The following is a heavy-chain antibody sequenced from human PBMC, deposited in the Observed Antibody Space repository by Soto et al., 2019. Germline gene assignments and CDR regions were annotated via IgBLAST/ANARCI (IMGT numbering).Heavy chain of an antibody. CDR1: GGSISSSSYY. D-gene: IGHD5-12*01. V-gene: IGHV4-39*01. CDR2: IYYSGST. Sequence: SETLSLTCTVSGGSISSSSYYWGWIRQPPGKGLEWIGSIYYSGSTYYNPSLKSRVTISVDTSKNQFSLKLSSVTAADTAVYYCARHHVDIVATINYYYYYMDVWGKGTTVTVSS. CDR3: ARHHVDIVATINYYYYYMDV. J-gene: IGHJ6*03.